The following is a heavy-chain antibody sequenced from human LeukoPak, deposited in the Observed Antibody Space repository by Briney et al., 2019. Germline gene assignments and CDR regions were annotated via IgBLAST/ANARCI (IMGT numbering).Heavy chain of an antibody. V-gene: IGHV4-39*01. J-gene: IGHJ4*02. CDR2: IYYSGST. D-gene: IGHD3-10*01. CDR1: GGAIGSSSYS. Sequence: PSETLSLTCTVSGGAIGSSSYSWCWIRQPPGKGLEWSGRIYYSGSTYYNPSLKSRVTISVATYKHKFSMKLSSVPAADTAVYYCARLEYYYQHRFDYWGQGTLVTVSS. CDR3: ARLEYYYQHRFDY.